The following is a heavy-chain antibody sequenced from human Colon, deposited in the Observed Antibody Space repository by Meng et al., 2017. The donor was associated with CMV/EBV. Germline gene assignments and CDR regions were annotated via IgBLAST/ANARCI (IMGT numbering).Heavy chain of an antibody. CDR1: GGSFSGYY. CDR2: INHSGST. V-gene: IGHV4-34*01. CDR3: ARGAPDFWSGFLDAFDI. J-gene: IGHJ3*02. D-gene: IGHD3-3*01. Sequence: GSLRLSCAVYGGSFSGYYWSWIRQPPGKGLEWIGEINHSGSTNYNPSLKSRVTISVDTSKNQFSLKLSSVTAADTAVYYCARGAPDFWSGFLDAFDIWGQGTMVTVSS.